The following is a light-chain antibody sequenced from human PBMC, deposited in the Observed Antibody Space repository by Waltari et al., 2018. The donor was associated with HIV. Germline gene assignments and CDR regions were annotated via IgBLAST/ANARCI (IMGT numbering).Light chain of an antibody. J-gene: IGLJ2*01. CDR2: GNS. Sequence: QSVLTQPPSVSGAPGQRVTISCTGSSSNIGAGYDVHWYQHLPGTAPKLLIYGNSQRPSGGPGRFSGSKSGTSASLASTGLQAEDESDYYCQSYDSSLSVVVFGGGTKLTVL. CDR3: QSYDSSLSVVV. V-gene: IGLV1-40*01. CDR1: SSNIGAGYD.